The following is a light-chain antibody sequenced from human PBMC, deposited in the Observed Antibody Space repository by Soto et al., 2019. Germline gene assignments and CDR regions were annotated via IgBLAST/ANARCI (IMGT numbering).Light chain of an antibody. J-gene: IGKJ2*01. V-gene: IGKV3-15*01. Sequence: EIVMTQSPATLSVSPGERATLSCRASQSVSSNLAWYQQKLGQAPRLLIYGASTRATGIPARFSGSVSGTEFTLTTSSLPSEDFSVYYCQQYTNWPPYSFGQGTNLEI. CDR1: QSVSSN. CDR2: GAS. CDR3: QQYTNWPPYS.